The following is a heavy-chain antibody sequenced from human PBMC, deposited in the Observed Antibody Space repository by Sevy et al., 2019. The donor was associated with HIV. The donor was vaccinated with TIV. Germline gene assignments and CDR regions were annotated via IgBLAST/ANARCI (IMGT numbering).Heavy chain of an antibody. Sequence: GGSLRLSCADSGVTFSSYAMSWVRQAPGKGLEWVSTISGHGGSTYYAGAVKGRFTISRDNSKKMVYLQMNSLRAEDTAVYYCPKDSGISAQIVVALRYWGQGTQVTVSS. CDR3: PKDSGISAQIVVALRY. V-gene: IGHV3-23*01. D-gene: IGHD3-22*01. J-gene: IGHJ4*02. CDR1: GVTFSSYA. CDR2: ISGHGGST.